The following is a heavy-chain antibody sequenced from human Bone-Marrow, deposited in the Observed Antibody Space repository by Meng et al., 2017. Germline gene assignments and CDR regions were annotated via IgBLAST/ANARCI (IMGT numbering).Heavy chain of an antibody. D-gene: IGHD3-22*01. J-gene: IGHJ6*02. V-gene: IGHV1-2*02. Sequence: ASVKVSCKASGDTFTGYYMHWVRQAPGQGLEWMGWINPNSGGTNYAQKFQGRVTMTRDTSISTAYMELSRLRSDDTAVYYCARARDRDSSGYYYVDYYYGMDVWGQGTTVTVSS. CDR2: INPNSGGT. CDR1: GDTFTGYY. CDR3: ARARDRDSSGYYYVDYYYGMDV.